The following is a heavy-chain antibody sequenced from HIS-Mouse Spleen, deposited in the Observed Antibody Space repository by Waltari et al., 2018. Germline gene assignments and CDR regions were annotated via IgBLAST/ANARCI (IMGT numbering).Heavy chain of an antibody. J-gene: IGHJ4*02. CDR3: ARRGDRAAAGTFSDY. CDR2: RNPNSGNT. V-gene: IGHV1-8*01. CDR1: GYTFTSYD. D-gene: IGHD6-13*01. Sequence: QVQLVQSGAEVKKPGASVKVSCKASGYTFTSYDINWVRQATGQGLEWMGGRNPNSGNTGYEQKFKGRVTMTRNTSISTAYMELSSLRSEDTAVYYCARRGDRAAAGTFSDYWCQGTLVTVSS.